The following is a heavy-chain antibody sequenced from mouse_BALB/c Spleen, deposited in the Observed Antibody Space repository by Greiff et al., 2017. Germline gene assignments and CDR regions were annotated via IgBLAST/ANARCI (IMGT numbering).Heavy chain of an antibody. CDR3: AKAYGNYGSYYFDY. V-gene: IGHV2-2*02. D-gene: IGHD2-1*01. Sequence: QVQLKQSGPGLVQPSQSLSITCTVSGFSLTSYGVHWVRQSPGKGLEWLGVIWSGGSTDYNAAFISRLSISKDNSKSQVFFKMNSLQANDTAIYYCAKAYGNYGSYYFDYWGQGTTLTVSS. CDR1: GFSLTSYG. CDR2: IWSGGST. J-gene: IGHJ2*01.